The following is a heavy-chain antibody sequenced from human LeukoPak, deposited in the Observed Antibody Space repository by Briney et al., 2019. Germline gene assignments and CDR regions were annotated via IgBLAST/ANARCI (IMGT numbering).Heavy chain of an antibody. CDR2: ISAIGGGA. V-gene: IGHV3-23*01. Sequence: GGSLRLSCAASGFTFRNSAMSWARQAPGKGREWVSGISAIGGGAYYADSVKGRFTISVDNSKNTLFLQMNSPRAEDTALYYCAKDRTSSPAGDWGQGTLVIVSS. J-gene: IGHJ4*02. CDR1: GFTFRNSA. CDR3: AKDRTSSPAGD. D-gene: IGHD6-19*01.